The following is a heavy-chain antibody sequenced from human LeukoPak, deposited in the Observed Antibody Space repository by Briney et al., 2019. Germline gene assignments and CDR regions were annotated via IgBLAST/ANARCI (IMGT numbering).Heavy chain of an antibody. Sequence: GGSLRLSCAASGFTFSNYWMHWVRQVPGKGLVWVSRINDDGSATFYADSVKGRFTISRDNAKNTLFLQMSSLRAEDTAVHFCAREILAPGKTHDYWGQGTLVTVSS. V-gene: IGHV3-74*01. J-gene: IGHJ4*02. CDR2: INDDGSAT. CDR1: GFTFSNYW. CDR3: AREILAPGKTHDY.